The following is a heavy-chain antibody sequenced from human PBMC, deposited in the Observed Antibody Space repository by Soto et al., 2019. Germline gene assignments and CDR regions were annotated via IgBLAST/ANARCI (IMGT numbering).Heavy chain of an antibody. J-gene: IGHJ2*01. CDR1: GFTFSDFS. CDR3: VRDAVTMVRGVIKPWSYDL. D-gene: IGHD3-10*01. Sequence: GGSLRLSCAASGFTFSDFSMNWVRQAPGKGLEWVSYISSRSSTIYYAVSVKGRFTISRDNAKNSLYLQMYSLRDEDTAVYYCVRDAVTMVRGVIKPWSYDLRGRGPLLTAS. V-gene: IGHV3-48*02. CDR2: ISSRSSTI.